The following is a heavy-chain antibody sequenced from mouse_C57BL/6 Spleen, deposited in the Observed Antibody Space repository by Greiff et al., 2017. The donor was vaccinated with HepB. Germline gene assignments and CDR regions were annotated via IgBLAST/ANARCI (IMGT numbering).Heavy chain of an antibody. J-gene: IGHJ2*01. CDR2: IYPRSGNT. CDR3: ARSFITTVVPYFDY. Sequence: VMLVESGAELARPGASVKLSCKASGYTFTSYGISWVKQRTGQGLEWIGEIYPRSGNTYYNEKFKGKATLTADKSSSTAYMELRSLTSEDSAVYFCARSFITTVVPYFDYWGQGTTLTVSS. D-gene: IGHD1-1*01. V-gene: IGHV1-81*01. CDR1: GYTFTSYG.